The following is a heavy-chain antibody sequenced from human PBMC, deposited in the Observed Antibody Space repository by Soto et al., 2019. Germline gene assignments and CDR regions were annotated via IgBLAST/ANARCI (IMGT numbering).Heavy chain of an antibody. CDR2: IHYSGIT. CDR1: GDSIGSYH. Sequence: SETLSLTCTVSGDSIGSYHLSLLRQPPGKGLEWIGYIHYSGITNYNPSLKSRVTISVDTSKNQFSLKLSSVTAADTAVYYCARHSGVSGTLSYYFDHWGQGTLVTVS. J-gene: IGHJ4*02. V-gene: IGHV4-59*08. D-gene: IGHD1-26*01. CDR3: ARHSGVSGTLSYYFDH.